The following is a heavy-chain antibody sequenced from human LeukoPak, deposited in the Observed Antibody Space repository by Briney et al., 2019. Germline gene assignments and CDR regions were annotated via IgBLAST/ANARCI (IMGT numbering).Heavy chain of an antibody. CDR1: GFTFSSYA. V-gene: IGHV3-23*01. D-gene: IGHD5-18*01. CDR2: ISGGGGST. Sequence: GGSLRLSCAASGFTFSSYAMSWVRQAPGKGLDWVSAISGGGGSTYYPDSVKGRFTISRDNSKNTLYLQMNSLRAEDTAVYYCAKIRGGYNYGYTDYWGQGTLVTVPS. J-gene: IGHJ4*02. CDR3: AKIRGGYNYGYTDY.